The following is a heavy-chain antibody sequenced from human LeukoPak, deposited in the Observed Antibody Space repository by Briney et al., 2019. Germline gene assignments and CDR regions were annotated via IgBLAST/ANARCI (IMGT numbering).Heavy chain of an antibody. Sequence: PGGALRLSCAASGLTCSHNYVSWVRQAAGKGLEWVSAIHTSGDTCYADSVKGRFTISRDTSKNTLYLQITSLRVEDTAVYYCIVFGDSNHWGQGTLVTVSS. CDR1: GLTCSHNY. CDR2: IHTSGDT. CDR3: IVFGDSNH. J-gene: IGHJ5*02. D-gene: IGHD4-17*01. V-gene: IGHV3-53*01.